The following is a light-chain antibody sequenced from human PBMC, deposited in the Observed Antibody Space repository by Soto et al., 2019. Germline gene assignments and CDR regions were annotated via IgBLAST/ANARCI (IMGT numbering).Light chain of an antibody. V-gene: IGKV3-11*01. CDR1: ATIRGL. J-gene: IGKJ5*01. CDR2: NTS. CDR3: QQRHKWPIT. Sequence: IVLTHSPATLSLSPGERATLSCRASATIRGLLAWYQQRPGQPPRLLLNNTSNRATGTPATFSSSGPGTAFTLTISGLEPADRRVSYGQQRHKWPITFGEGPRLEMK.